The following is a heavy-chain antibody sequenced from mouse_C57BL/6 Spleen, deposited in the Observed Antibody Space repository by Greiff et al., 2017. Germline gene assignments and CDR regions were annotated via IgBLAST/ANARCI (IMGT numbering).Heavy chain of an antibody. J-gene: IGHJ4*01. V-gene: IGHV1-72*01. Sequence: QVQLQQPGAELVKPGASVKLSCKASGYTFTSYWMHWVKQRPGLGLEWIGRIDPNSGGTKYNEKFKSKATLTVDKPSSTAYMQLSSLTSEDSAVYYCARSIYDGYYGYAMDYWGQGTSVTVSS. CDR2: IDPNSGGT. CDR3: ARSIYDGYYGYAMDY. CDR1: GYTFTSYW. D-gene: IGHD2-3*01.